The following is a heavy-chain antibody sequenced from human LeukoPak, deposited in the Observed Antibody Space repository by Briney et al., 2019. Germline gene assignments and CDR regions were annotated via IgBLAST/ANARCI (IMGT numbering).Heavy chain of an antibody. CDR3: ASSRLRAPYYDILTGYSPGAFDI. CDR1: GFTFSSYT. V-gene: IGHV3-30-3*01. CDR2: ISYDGNNK. Sequence: GGSLRLSCAASGFTFSSYTMHWVRQAPGKGLEWVAIISYDGNNKYYADSVKGRFTISRDNSKNTLYLQMNSLRAEDTAVYYCASSRLRAPYYDILTGYSPGAFDIWGQGTMVTVSS. D-gene: IGHD3-9*01. J-gene: IGHJ3*02.